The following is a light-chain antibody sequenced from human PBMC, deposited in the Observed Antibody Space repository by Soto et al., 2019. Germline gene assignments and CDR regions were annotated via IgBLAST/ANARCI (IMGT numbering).Light chain of an antibody. Sequence: QSALTQPASVSGSPGQSITISCTGTSSDIGSYNYVSWYQQHPGQAPKLMIYDVTNRPSGVSNRFSGSKSGNTASLTISGLQAEDEADYYCSSPRSSSFYVFGTGTQADRP. V-gene: IGLV2-14*03. CDR1: SSDIGSYNY. CDR2: DVT. CDR3: SSPRSSSFYV. J-gene: IGLJ1*01.